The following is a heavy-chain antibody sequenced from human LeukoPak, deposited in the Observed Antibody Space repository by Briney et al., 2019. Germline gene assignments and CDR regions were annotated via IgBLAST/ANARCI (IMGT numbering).Heavy chain of an antibody. Sequence: SVKVSCKASGGTFSSYAISWVRQAPGQGLEWMGGIIPIFGTANYAQKFQGRVTITADESTSTAYMELSSLRSEDTAVYYCATPGDYYDSSGLDDALDIWGQGTMVTVSS. V-gene: IGHV1-69*13. D-gene: IGHD3-22*01. CDR2: IIPIFGTA. CDR1: GGTFSSYA. CDR3: ATPGDYYDSSGLDDALDI. J-gene: IGHJ3*02.